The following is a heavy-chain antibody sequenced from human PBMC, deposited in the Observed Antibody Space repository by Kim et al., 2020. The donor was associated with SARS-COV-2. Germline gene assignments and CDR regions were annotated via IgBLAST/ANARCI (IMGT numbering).Heavy chain of an antibody. CDR3: ARDLWVGDLGAFDI. J-gene: IGHJ3*02. V-gene: IGHV4-59*01. Sequence: NPSLKSRVTISVDTSKNQFSLKLSSVTAADTAVYYCARDLWVGDLGAFDIWGQGTMVTVSS. D-gene: IGHD3-10*01.